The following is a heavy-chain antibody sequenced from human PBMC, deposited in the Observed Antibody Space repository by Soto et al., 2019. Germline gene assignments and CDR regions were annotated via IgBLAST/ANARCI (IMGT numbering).Heavy chain of an antibody. Sequence: LSLTCAVSGGSISSGGYSWSWIRQPPEKGLEWIGYIYHSGSTYYNPSLKSRVTISVDRSKNQFSLKLSSVTAADTAVYYCARERRGYCSSTSSCWFDPWGQGTLVTVSS. CDR2: IYHSGST. CDR3: ARERRGYCSSTSSCWFDP. D-gene: IGHD2-2*01. CDR1: GGSISSGGYS. J-gene: IGHJ5*02. V-gene: IGHV4-30-2*01.